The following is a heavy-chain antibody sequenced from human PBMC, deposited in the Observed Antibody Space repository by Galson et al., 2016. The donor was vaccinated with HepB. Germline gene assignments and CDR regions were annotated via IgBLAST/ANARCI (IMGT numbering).Heavy chain of an antibody. Sequence: SLRLSCAASGFTFSSYAMHWVRQAPGKGLERVAVISNDGINKYYADSVKGRFTISRDNSKNTLYLQMNSLRAEDTAVYYCARDIIGYCSGGSCYYYHYGMDVWGQGTTVTGSS. J-gene: IGHJ6*02. CDR3: ARDIIGYCSGGSCYYYHYGMDV. CDR1: GFTFSSYA. D-gene: IGHD2-15*01. CDR2: ISNDGINK. V-gene: IGHV3-30-3*01.